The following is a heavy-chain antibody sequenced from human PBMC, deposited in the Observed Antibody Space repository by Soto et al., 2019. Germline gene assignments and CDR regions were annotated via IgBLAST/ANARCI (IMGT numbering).Heavy chain of an antibody. J-gene: IGHJ5*02. CDR1: GLTFSTYA. D-gene: IGHD6-6*01. CDR3: ARGALSEQLYNWFDP. Sequence: GGSLRLSCAASGLTFSTYAMSWVRQSPGKGLEWVSAMSGSGATTHHADSVKGRFTISRDTSISTAYMELSRLRSDDTAVYYCARGALSEQLYNWFDPWGQGTLVTVSS. V-gene: IGHV3-23*01. CDR2: MSGSGATT.